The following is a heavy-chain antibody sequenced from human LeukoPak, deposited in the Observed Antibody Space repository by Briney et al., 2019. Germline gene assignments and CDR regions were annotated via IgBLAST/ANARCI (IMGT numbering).Heavy chain of an antibody. CDR1: GVPFSNYY. J-gene: IGHJ4*02. D-gene: IGHD6-19*01. CDR3: TRAVAGHPD. V-gene: IGHV4-34*01. Sequence: SETLSLTCAVSGVPFSNYYWSWVRQPPRQGLEWIGEINHSGYTNYNPSLKSRVTMSIDTSKNQFSLILTSVTAADAGVYFCTRAVAGHPDWGQGTLVTVSS. CDR2: INHSGYT.